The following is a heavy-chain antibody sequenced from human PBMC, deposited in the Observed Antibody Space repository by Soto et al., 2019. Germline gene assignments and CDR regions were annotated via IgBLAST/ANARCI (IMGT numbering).Heavy chain of an antibody. CDR2: IYRGGST. Sequence: GGSLRLSCADSGFTVSSNYMSLVRQAPGKGLEWVSVIYRGGSTYYADSVKGRFTISRDNSKNTLYLQMNSLRAEDTAVYYCARDQGYCTNGVCPLDYDYGMDVWGQGTTVTVSS. V-gene: IGHV3-53*01. CDR3: ARDQGYCTNGVCPLDYDYGMDV. CDR1: GFTVSSNY. D-gene: IGHD2-8*01. J-gene: IGHJ6*02.